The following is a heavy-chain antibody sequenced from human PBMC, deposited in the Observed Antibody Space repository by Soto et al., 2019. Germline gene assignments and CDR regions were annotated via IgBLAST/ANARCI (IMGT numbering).Heavy chain of an antibody. CDR3: ARDLVAGSGGVYSSSSGGYFFDF. J-gene: IGHJ4*02. V-gene: IGHV3-11*01. CDR1: GFTFSDYY. D-gene: IGHD6-6*01. Sequence: QVQLVESGGGLVKPGGSLRLSCAASGFTFSDYYMSWIRQAPGKGLEWVSYISNSGRTLYYADSMKGRFTISRDNAKNSRYLQINSLRSEDTAVYYWARDLVAGSGGVYSSSSGGYFFDFWGQGTLVTVSS. CDR2: ISNSGRTL.